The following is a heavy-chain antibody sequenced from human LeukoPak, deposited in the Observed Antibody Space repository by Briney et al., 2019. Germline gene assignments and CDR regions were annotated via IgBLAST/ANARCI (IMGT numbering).Heavy chain of an antibody. D-gene: IGHD6-19*01. V-gene: IGHV4-39*01. CDR2: IHYSGKV. CDR3: ARQSGDQSSAWYFDA. CDR1: VGTLRSSCHR. Sequence: SETMYLTCTVSVGTLRSSCHRWVWIRQPPGKGLEWSGSIHYSGKVYYNPSLKSRVTTSVDTSTDQFSLRLSSATAADTAIYYCARQSGDQSSAWYFDAWGQGTLVTVSS. J-gene: IGHJ4*02.